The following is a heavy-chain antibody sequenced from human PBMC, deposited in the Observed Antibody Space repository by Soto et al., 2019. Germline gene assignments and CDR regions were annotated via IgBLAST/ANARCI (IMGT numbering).Heavy chain of an antibody. D-gene: IGHD6-19*01. CDR2: IYHSGTT. V-gene: IGHV4-4*02. CDR3: ARHISVPRTRGFDN. CDR1: GGSISTNW. J-gene: IGHJ4*02. Sequence: QVQLQESGPGLVKPSGTLSLTCAVSGGSISTNWWSWVRQPPGKGLEWIGEIYHSGTTNYNPPLRSRVTISIDKSKTQLSPDLTSVTAADTAVYYCARHISVPRTRGFDNWGQGTQVTVYS.